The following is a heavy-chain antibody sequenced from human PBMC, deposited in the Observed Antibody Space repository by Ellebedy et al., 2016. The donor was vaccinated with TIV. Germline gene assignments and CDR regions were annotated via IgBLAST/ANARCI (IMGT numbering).Heavy chain of an antibody. D-gene: IGHD4-17*01. CDR3: ARTTALEY. CDR1: GFSFSGYG. V-gene: IGHV3-30*03. J-gene: IGHJ4*02. CDR2: ISYDGSNK. Sequence: GESLKISXAASGFSFSGYGMHWVRQAPGKGLEWLTVISYDGSNKYYADSVKGRFTISRDNAKNSLYLQMNSLRAEDTAVYYCARTTALEYWGQGTLVTVSS.